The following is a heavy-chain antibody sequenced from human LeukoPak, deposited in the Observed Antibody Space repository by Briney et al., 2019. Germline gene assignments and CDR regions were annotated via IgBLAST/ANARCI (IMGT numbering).Heavy chain of an antibody. V-gene: IGHV1-2*02. CDR1: GYIFSDYY. CDR2: INPKSGAA. Sequence: AASVKVSCKASGYIFSDYYMHWVRQAPGQGLEWLGWINPKSGAADYAQQFRGRVTMTRDTSINTDYMGMKRVTSDDTAVYYCARGAEAETSPLDFWGQGTLVIVS. CDR3: ARGAEAETSPLDF. J-gene: IGHJ4*02. D-gene: IGHD6-13*01.